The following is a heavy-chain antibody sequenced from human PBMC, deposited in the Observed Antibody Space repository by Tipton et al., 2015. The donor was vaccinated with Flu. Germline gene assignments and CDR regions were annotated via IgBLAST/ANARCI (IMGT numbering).Heavy chain of an antibody. D-gene: IGHD2-2*01. V-gene: IGHV3-21*06. CDR3: VRGKDCSSASCWQGRDAFDF. Sequence: GSLRLSCAASGFTFSSSSMSWVRQSAGRGLEWVSFISRGSTYIYYADSVRGRFTIARDNAKNSLHLQMNNLRSDDTAVYYCVRGKDCSSASCWQGRDAFDFLGHGTMVTVSS. J-gene: IGHJ3*01. CDR1: GFTFSSSS. CDR2: ISRGSTYI.